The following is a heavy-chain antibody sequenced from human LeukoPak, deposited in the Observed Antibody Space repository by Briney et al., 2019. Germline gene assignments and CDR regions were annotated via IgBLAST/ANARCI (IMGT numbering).Heavy chain of an antibody. J-gene: IGHJ4*02. CDR3: ASLSLLRFLEWLSPFNDRDY. V-gene: IGHV3-48*01. CDR1: GFTFSSYS. Sequence: PGGSLRLSCAASGFTFSSYSMNWVRQAPGKGLEWVSYISSISSTIYYADSVKGRFTISRDNAKNSLYLQMNSLRAEDTAVYYCASLSLLRFLEWLSPFNDRDYWGQGTLVTVSS. D-gene: IGHD3-3*01. CDR2: ISSISSTI.